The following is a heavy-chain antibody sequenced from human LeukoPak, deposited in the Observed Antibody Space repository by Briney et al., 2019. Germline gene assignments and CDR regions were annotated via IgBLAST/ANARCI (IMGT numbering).Heavy chain of an antibody. J-gene: IGHJ4*02. Sequence: ASVKVSCKASGYTFTSYYMHWVRQAPGQGLEWMGIINPSGGSTSYAQKFQGRVTMTRDMSTSTVYMELSSLRSEDTAVYYCARVAPGADYGAKESGFDYWGQGTLVTVSS. CDR2: INPSGGST. V-gene: IGHV1-46*01. CDR3: ARVAPGADYGAKESGFDY. D-gene: IGHD4-23*01. CDR1: GYTFTSYY.